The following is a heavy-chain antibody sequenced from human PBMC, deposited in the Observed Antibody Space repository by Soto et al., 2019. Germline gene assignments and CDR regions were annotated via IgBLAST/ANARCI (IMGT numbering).Heavy chain of an antibody. V-gene: IGHV1-69*01. J-gene: IGHJ6*02. CDR2: IIPILGTP. D-gene: IGHD2-2*01. CDR3: ARESSSPNYYFYGMDV. Sequence: QVQLVQSGAEVKKPGSSVKVSCRASGGTFSSYAVSWMPQAPGQGLEWMGVIIPILGTPKYAQKFQGRVTITADEYTTTAYMELSSLRPGDTAVYYCARESSSPNYYFYGMDVWGHGTTVIVSS. CDR1: GGTFSSYA.